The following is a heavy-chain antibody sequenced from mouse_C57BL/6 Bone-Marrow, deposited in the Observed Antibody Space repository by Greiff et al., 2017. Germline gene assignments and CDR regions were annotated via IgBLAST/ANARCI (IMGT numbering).Heavy chain of an antibody. Sequence: QVQLQPPGAELVMPGASVKLSCKASGYTFTSYWMPWVKQRPGQGLEWIGEIDPSDSYTNYTQKFKCKSTSTVDNSSSTAYMQLSSLTSEYSAVYYCARRVVVAPHAMDYGGQGTSVTVSS. D-gene: IGHD1-1*01. J-gene: IGHJ4*01. CDR1: GYTFTSYW. CDR2: IDPSDSYT. CDR3: ARRVVVAPHAMDY. V-gene: IGHV1-69*01.